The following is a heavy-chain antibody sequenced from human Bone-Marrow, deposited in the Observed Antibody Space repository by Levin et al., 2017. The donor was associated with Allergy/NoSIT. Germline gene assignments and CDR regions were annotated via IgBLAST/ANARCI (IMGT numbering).Heavy chain of an antibody. Sequence: GESLKISCAASGFNFNSFGMHWVRQAPGKGLEWVAVLWSDGSTSYYADSVKGRFTISRDYSENTLYLQMDSLRVEDTAVYFCARDTSKGYGMDVWGQGTTVSVSS. CDR3: ARDTSKGYGMDV. CDR2: LWSDGSTS. V-gene: IGHV3-33*01. CDR1: GFNFNSFG. D-gene: IGHD2-2*01. J-gene: IGHJ6*02.